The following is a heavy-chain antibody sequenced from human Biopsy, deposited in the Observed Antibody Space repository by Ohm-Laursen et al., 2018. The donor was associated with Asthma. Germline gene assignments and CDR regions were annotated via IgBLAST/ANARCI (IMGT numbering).Heavy chain of an antibody. D-gene: IGHD1-26*01. V-gene: IGHV3-9*01. CDR1: GFTFDAYA. Sequence: SLRLSCAASGFTFDAYAMHWVRQAPGKGLEWVSGISWNSGSIGYVDSVKGRFTISRDNAKNSLYPQMNSLRAEDTDLYYCAKGEWELLEANIDYWGQGTLVTVSS. CDR3: AKGEWELLEANIDY. J-gene: IGHJ4*02. CDR2: ISWNSGSI.